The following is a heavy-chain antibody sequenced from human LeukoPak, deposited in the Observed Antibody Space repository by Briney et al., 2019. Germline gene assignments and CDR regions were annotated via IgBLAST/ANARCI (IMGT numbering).Heavy chain of an antibody. V-gene: IGHV5-10-1*01. CDR1: GYSFTSYW. CDR3: ARHIVAAGTGLLGGIDY. J-gene: IGHJ4*02. D-gene: IGHD6-13*01. Sequence: GESLKISCKGSGYSFTSYWISWVRQVPGKGLERMGRIDPSDSYTNYSPSFQGHVTISADKSITTAYLQWSSLKASDTAMYYCARHIVAAGTGLLGGIDYWGQGTLVTVSS. CDR2: IDPSDSYT.